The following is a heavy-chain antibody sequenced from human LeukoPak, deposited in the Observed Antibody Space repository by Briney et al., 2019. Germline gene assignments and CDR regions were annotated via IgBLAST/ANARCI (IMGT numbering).Heavy chain of an antibody. CDR2: INHSGRT. Sequence: SETLSLTCTVSGGSISSGGYYWSWIRQHPGKGLEWIGEINHSGRTNYDPSLKSRVTISVDTSKNQFSLKMTSVTAADTAVYYCARARGTEAIDSWGQGTRVTVSS. V-gene: IGHV4-39*07. CDR1: GGSISSGGYY. J-gene: IGHJ4*02. D-gene: IGHD6-25*01. CDR3: ARARGTEAIDS.